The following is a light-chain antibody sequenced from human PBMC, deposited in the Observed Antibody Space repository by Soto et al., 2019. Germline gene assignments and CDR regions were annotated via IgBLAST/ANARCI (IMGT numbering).Light chain of an antibody. CDR2: GAS. J-gene: IGKJ4*01. Sequence: EIVMTQSPATLSVSPGERATLSCRASQSVSSNLAWYQQKPGQAPRLLIYGASTRATGIPARFSGSGSGTEFTLTISSLKSEDFAVYYCQQYNTWTLTFGGGTKGQIQ. CDR3: QQYNTWTLT. V-gene: IGKV3-15*01. CDR1: QSVSSN.